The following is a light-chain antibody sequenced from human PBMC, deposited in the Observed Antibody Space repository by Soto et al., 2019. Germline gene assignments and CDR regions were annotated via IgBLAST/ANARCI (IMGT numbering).Light chain of an antibody. CDR3: QTWGAGIRV. Sequence: QSVLAQSPSASASLGASVKLTCTLSSGHNTYAIAWHQQHPERGPRYLMKIDSDGSHSKGDGIPDRFSGSSSGAERYLTISSLQSEDEADYYCQTWGAGIRVFGGGTKLTVL. V-gene: IGLV4-69*02. CDR1: SGHNTYA. J-gene: IGLJ2*01. CDR2: IDSDGSH.